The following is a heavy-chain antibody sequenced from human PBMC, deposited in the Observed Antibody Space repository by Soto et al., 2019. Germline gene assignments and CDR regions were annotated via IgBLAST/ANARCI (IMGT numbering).Heavy chain of an antibody. D-gene: IGHD2-15*01. V-gene: IGHV5-51*01. J-gene: IGHJ5*02. CDR1: GYSFTSYW. Sequence: PGESLKISCKGSGYSFTSYWIGWVRQMPGKGLEWMGIIYPGDSDTRYSPSLQGQVTISADKSISTAYLQWSSLKASDTAMYYCARYCSGGSCYSQNWFDPWGQGTLVTVSS. CDR3: ARYCSGGSCYSQNWFDP. CDR2: IYPGDSDT.